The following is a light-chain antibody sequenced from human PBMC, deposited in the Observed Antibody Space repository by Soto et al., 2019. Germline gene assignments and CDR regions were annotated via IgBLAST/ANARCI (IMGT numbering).Light chain of an antibody. CDR1: QSISRY. CDR2: AAS. V-gene: IGKV1-39*01. J-gene: IGKJ1*01. Sequence: DSQMTQSPSSVSASVGDRVTITCRASQSISRYLNWYQQKPGKAPKLLIYAASSLLGGVPSRFSGSGSGTDFTLTISSLQPEDFAIYYCQQSYSSPQTFGQGTKVDIK. CDR3: QQSYSSPQT.